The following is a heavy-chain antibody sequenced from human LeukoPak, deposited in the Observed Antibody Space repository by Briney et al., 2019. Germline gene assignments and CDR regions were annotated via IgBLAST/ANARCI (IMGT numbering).Heavy chain of an antibody. D-gene: IGHD3-9*01. CDR2: INPNSGGT. Sequence: ASVKVSCKASGYTFTGYYMHWVRQAPGQGLEWMGWINPNSGGTNYAQKFQGRVTMTRDTSISTAYMELSRLRSDDTAVYYCARDEYYDILTGPDAPDYWGQGTLVTVSS. V-gene: IGHV1-2*02. CDR3: ARDEYYDILTGPDAPDY. J-gene: IGHJ4*02. CDR1: GYTFTGYY.